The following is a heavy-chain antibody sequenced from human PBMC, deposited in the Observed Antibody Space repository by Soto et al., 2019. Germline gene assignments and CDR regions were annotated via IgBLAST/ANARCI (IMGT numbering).Heavy chain of an antibody. CDR1: GFTFSNYA. D-gene: IGHD6-25*01. V-gene: IGHV3-23*01. CDR3: AKGGYGGKFDY. Sequence: GGSLRLSCAASGFTFSNYAMSWVRQAPGRGLEWVSAISGGGGSKYYADSVKGRLTISRDNSKDTLYLQMNSLGAEDTAVYYCAKGGYGGKFDYWGQGTLVTVSS. CDR2: ISGGGGSK. J-gene: IGHJ4*02.